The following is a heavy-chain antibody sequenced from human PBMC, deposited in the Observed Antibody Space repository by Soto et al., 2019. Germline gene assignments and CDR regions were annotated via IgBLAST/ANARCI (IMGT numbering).Heavy chain of an antibody. D-gene: IGHD3-22*01. V-gene: IGHV3-30*18. Sequence: QVQLVESGGGVVQPGRSLRLSCAASGFTFSSYGMHWVRQAPGKGLEWVAVISYDGSNKYYADSVKGRFTISRDNSKNTLYLQMNSLRAEDTAVYYCAKDLGYYDSSGYYPFDYWGQGTLVTVSS. J-gene: IGHJ4*02. CDR1: GFTFSSYG. CDR3: AKDLGYYDSSGYYPFDY. CDR2: ISYDGSNK.